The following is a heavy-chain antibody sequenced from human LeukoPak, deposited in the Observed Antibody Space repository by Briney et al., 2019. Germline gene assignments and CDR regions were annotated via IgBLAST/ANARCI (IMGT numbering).Heavy chain of an antibody. CDR3: AKPYYDFWSGYYYFDY. CDR1: GFTFSSNA. D-gene: IGHD3-3*01. CDR2: ISGSGGSA. V-gene: IGHV3-23*01. J-gene: IGHJ4*02. Sequence: GSLRLSCAASGFTFSSNAMTWVRQAPGKGLEWVSAISGSGGSAYYADSVKGRFTISRDNSKNTLYLQMNSLRAEDTAVYYCAKPYYDFWSGYYYFDYWGQGTLVTVSS.